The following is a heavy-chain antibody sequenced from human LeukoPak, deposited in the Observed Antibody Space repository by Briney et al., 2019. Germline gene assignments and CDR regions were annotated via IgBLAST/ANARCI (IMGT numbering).Heavy chain of an antibody. Sequence: SETLSLTCTVSGGSISSYYWSWIRQPAGKGLEWIGRIYTSGSTNYNPSLKSRVTMSVDTSKNQFSLKLSSVTAADTAVYYCAREWRDGYNGPGRKLGDDAFDIWGQGTMVTVSS. J-gene: IGHJ3*02. D-gene: IGHD5-24*01. V-gene: IGHV4-4*07. CDR3: AREWRDGYNGPGRKLGDDAFDI. CDR1: GGSISSYY. CDR2: IYTSGST.